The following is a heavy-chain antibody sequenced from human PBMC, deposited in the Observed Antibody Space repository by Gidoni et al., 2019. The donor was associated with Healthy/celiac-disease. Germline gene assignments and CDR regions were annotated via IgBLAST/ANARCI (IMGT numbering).Heavy chain of an antibody. J-gene: IGHJ6*02. CDR3: ARGRNLKPMLYSNSPYYYGMDV. D-gene: IGHD4-4*01. Sequence: QVQLQQWGAGLLKPSETLSLTCAVYGGSFSGYYWSWIRQPPGKGLEWIGEINHSGSTNYNPSLKSRVTISVDTSKNQFSLKLSSVTAADTAVYYCARGRNLKPMLYSNSPYYYGMDVWGQGTTVTVSS. V-gene: IGHV4-34*01. CDR1: GGSFSGYY. CDR2: INHSGST.